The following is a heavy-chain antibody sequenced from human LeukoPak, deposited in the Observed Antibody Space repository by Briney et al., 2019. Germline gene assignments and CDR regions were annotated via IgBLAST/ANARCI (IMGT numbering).Heavy chain of an antibody. J-gene: IGHJ4*02. D-gene: IGHD6-19*01. CDR2: ISAYNGNT. CDR3: ARADIRAIASSGWYGFDY. CDR1: GYTFNSYG. V-gene: IGHV1-18*01. Sequence: ASVKVSCKASGYTFNSYGISWVRQAPGQGLEWMGWISAYNGNTNYAQKVQGRVTMTTDTSTSTAYLELRSLRSDDTAVYYCARADIRAIASSGWYGFDYWGQGTLVTVSS.